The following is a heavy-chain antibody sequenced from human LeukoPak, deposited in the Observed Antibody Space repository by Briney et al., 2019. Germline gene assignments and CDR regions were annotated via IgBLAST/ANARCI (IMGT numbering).Heavy chain of an antibody. CDR2: IYYSGST. Sequence: PSETLSLTCTVSGGSISSYYWSWIRQPPGKGLEWIGYIYYSGSTNYKPSLKSRVTISVDTSKNQFSLKLSSVTAADTAVYYCARGAQYDFWSGLMDVWGKGTTVTVSS. V-gene: IGHV4-59*01. CDR1: GGSISSYY. CDR3: ARGAQYDFWSGLMDV. J-gene: IGHJ6*04. D-gene: IGHD3-3*01.